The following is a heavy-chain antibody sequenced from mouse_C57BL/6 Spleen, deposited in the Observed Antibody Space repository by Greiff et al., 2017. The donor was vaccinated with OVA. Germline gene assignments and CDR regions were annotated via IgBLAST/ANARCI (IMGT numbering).Heavy chain of an antibody. CDR3: AREGLTAWFAY. J-gene: IGHJ3*01. D-gene: IGHD4-1*01. V-gene: IGHV3-6*01. CDR1: GYSIPSGYY. Sequence: DVHLVESGPGLVKPSQSLSLTCSVTGYSIPSGYYWNWIRQFPGNKLEWMGYISYDGSNNYNPSLKNRISITRDTSKNQFFLKLNSVTTEDTATYYCAREGLTAWFAYWGQGTLVTVSA. CDR2: ISYDGSN.